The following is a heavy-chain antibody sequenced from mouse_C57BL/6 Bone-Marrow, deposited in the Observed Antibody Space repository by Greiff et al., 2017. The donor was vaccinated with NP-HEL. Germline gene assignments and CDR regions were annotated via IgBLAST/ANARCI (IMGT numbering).Heavy chain of an antibody. CDR1: GYTSTDYE. J-gene: IGHJ2*01. V-gene: IGHV1-15*01. D-gene: IGHD1-1*01. CDR2: IDPETGGT. CDR3: TRRVDYYGSSYFDY. Sequence: QVQLQQSGAELVRPGASVTLSCKASGYTSTDYEMHWVKQTPVHGLEWIGAIDPETGGTAYNQKFKGKAILTADKSSSTAYMELRSLTSEDSAVYYCTRRVDYYGSSYFDYWGQGTTLTVSS.